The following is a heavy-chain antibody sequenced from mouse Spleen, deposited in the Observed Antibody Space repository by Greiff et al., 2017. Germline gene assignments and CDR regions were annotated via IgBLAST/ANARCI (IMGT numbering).Heavy chain of an antibody. CDR3: ARDYGYVESAWFAY. Sequence: EVQLQQSGAELVKPGASVKLSCTASGFNIKDTYMHWVKQRPEQGLEWIGRIDPANGNTKYDPKFQGKATITADTSSNTAYLQLSSLTSEDTAVYYCARDYGYVESAWFAYWGQGTLVTVSA. CDR2: IDPANGNT. V-gene: IGHV14-3*02. D-gene: IGHD1-2*01. CDR1: GFNIKDTY. J-gene: IGHJ3*01.